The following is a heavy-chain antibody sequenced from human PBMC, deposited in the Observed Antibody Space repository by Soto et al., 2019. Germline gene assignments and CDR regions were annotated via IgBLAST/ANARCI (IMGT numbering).Heavy chain of an antibody. J-gene: IGHJ4*02. CDR1: GYTFTSYA. V-gene: IGHV1-3*01. CDR3: ASQVFIGYSSGWHFDY. D-gene: IGHD6-19*01. CDR2: INAGNGNT. Sequence: GASVKVSCKASGYTFTSYAMHWVRQAPGQRLEWMGWINAGNGNTKYSQKFQGRVTITRDTSASTAYMELSSLRSEDTAVYYCASQVFIGYSSGWHFDYWGQGTLVTVSS.